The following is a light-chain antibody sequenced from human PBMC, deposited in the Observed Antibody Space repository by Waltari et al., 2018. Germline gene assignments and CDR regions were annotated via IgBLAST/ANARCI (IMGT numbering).Light chain of an antibody. V-gene: IGLV1-44*01. CDR3: AAWDDSLNGYV. CDR1: SPNIGTNS. Sequence: QSVLTQPPSASGTPGQRVTISCSGSSPNIGTNSVNWYQQLPGTAPQLLIYSNKQRPSGVPDRFSGSKSGTSASLAISGLQSEDEADYYCAAWDDSLNGYVFGTGTKVTVL. CDR2: SNK. J-gene: IGLJ1*01.